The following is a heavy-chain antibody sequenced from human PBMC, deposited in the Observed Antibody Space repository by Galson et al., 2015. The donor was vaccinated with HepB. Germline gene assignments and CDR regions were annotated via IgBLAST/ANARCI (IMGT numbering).Heavy chain of an antibody. D-gene: IGHD1-26*01. CDR1: GYTFTSYY. Sequence: SVKVSCKASGYTFTSYYMHWVRQAPGQGLEWMGIINPSGGSTSYAQKFQGRVTMTRDTSTSTVYMELSSLRSEDTAVYYCARDYRVYDMGGSSFDYWGQGTLVTVSS. CDR3: ARDYRVYDMGGSSFDY. J-gene: IGHJ4*02. CDR2: INPSGGST. V-gene: IGHV1-46*01.